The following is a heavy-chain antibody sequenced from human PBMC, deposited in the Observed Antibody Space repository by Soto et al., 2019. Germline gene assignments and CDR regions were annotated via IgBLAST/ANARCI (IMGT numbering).Heavy chain of an antibody. CDR2: IYYSGST. CDR1: GGSISSGDYY. CDR3: ASQDLYYYYGMDV. D-gene: IGHD2-15*01. V-gene: IGHV4-30-4*01. Sequence: QVQLQESGPGLVKPSQTLSLTCTVSGGSISSGDYYWRWIRQPQGKGLEWVGYIYYSGSTYYNPSLKSRVTISVDTSKNQFSLKLSSVTAADTAVYYCASQDLYYYYGMDVWGQGTTVTVSS. J-gene: IGHJ6*02.